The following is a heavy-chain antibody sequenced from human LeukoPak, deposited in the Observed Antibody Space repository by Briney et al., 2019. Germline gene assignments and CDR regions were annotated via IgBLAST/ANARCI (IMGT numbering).Heavy chain of an antibody. CDR1: GGSIGSSSYY. V-gene: IGHV4-39*01. Sequence: PSETLSLTCTVSGGSIGSSSYYWGWIRQPPGKGLEWIGSISYSGNTYYNPSLKSRVTISVDTSKNQFSLKLSSVTAADTALYYCARPVWSGYFDGAAFDFWGQGTLVTVSS. D-gene: IGHD3-3*01. CDR3: ARPVWSGYFDGAAFDF. J-gene: IGHJ4*02. CDR2: ISYSGNT.